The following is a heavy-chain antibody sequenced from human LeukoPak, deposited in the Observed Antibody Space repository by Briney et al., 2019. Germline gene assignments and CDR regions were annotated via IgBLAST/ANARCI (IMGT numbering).Heavy chain of an antibody. D-gene: IGHD2-15*01. Sequence: GGSLRLSCAASGFTFSSYSMNWVRQAPGKGLEWVSSISSSSSYIYYADSVKGRSTISRDNAKNSLYLQMNSLRAEDTAVYYCARAGCSGGSCSVSYYYMDVWGKGTTVTVSS. CDR2: ISSSSSYI. V-gene: IGHV3-21*01. J-gene: IGHJ6*03. CDR1: GFTFSSYS. CDR3: ARAGCSGGSCSVSYYYMDV.